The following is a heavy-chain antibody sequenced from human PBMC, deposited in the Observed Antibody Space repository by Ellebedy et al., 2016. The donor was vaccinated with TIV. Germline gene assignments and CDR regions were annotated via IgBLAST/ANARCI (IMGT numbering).Heavy chain of an antibody. CDR2: ISSSSSYI. V-gene: IGHV3-21*01. CDR3: AADTRSGLGGYSSGWYAPIGDK. D-gene: IGHD6-19*01. Sequence: GESLKISXAASGFTFSSYSMNWVRQAPGKGLEWVSSISSSSSYIYYADSVKGRFTISRDNAKNSLYLQMNSLRAEDTAVYYCAADTRSGLGGYSSGWYAPIGDKWGQGTLVTVSS. J-gene: IGHJ4*02. CDR1: GFTFSSYS.